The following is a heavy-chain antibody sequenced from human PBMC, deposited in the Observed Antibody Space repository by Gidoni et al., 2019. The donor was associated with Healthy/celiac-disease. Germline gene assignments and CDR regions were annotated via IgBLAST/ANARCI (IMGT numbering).Heavy chain of an antibody. CDR3: WCDYYGSGSYLPVFHFDY. V-gene: IGHV3-23*01. Sequence: EVQLLESGGGLVQPGGSLRLSCAASGFTFSSYAMSWVRQAPGKGLEWVSAISGSGGSTYYADSVKGRFTISRDNSKNTLYLQMNSLRAEDTAVYYCWCDYYGSGSYLPVFHFDYWGQGTLVTVSS. CDR1: GFTFSSYA. D-gene: IGHD3-10*01. CDR2: ISGSGGST. J-gene: IGHJ4*02.